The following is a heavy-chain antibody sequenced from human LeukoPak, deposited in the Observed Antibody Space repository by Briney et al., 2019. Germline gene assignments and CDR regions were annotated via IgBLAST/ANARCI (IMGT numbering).Heavy chain of an antibody. V-gene: IGHV3-7*01. CDR1: GFTFSSYW. J-gene: IGHJ4*02. Sequence: GGSLRLSCAASGFTFSSYWMSWVRQAPGKGLEWVANIKQDGSEKYHVDSVKGRFTISRDNAKNSLYLQMNSLRAEDTAVYYCARESTYYYDSSGYSDYWGQGALVTVSS. D-gene: IGHD3-22*01. CDR3: ARESTYYYDSSGYSDY. CDR2: IKQDGSEK.